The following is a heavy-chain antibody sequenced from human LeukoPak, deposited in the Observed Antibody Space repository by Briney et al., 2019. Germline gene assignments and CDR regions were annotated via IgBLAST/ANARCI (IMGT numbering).Heavy chain of an antibody. D-gene: IGHD4-23*01. V-gene: IGHV4-39*01. J-gene: IGHJ4*02. Sequence: SETLSLTCTVSGGSISTSNYYWGWIRQPPGKGLEWIGNIFYSGSTYYSPSLKSRVTISVDTSKNQFSLKLSSVTAADTAVYYCARYYGGYFDYWGQGTLVTVSS. CDR1: GGSISTSNYY. CDR2: IFYSGST. CDR3: ARYYGGYFDY.